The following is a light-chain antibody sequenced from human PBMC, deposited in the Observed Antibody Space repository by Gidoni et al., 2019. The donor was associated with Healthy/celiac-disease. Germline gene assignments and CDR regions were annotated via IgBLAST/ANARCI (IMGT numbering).Light chain of an antibody. CDR2: AAS. Sequence: DSKMTQSPSSLSASEGDRVTITCRASQSISSYLNWYQQKPGKAPKLLIYAASSLQSGVPSRFSGSGSGTDFTLTISSLQPEDFATYYCQQSYSTPPQLTFDGGTKVEIK. V-gene: IGKV1-39*01. CDR1: QSISSY. J-gene: IGKJ4*01. CDR3: QQSYSTPPQLT.